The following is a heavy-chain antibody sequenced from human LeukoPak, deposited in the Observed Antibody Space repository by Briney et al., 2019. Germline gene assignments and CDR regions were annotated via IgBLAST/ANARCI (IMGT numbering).Heavy chain of an antibody. CDR2: IYYSGST. CDR3: ARNYQLLSPWFDP. D-gene: IGHD2-2*01. J-gene: IGHJ5*02. CDR1: GGSISSGDHY. V-gene: IGHV4-30-4*08. Sequence: KTSETLSLTCTVSGGSISSGDHYWSWIRQPPGKGLEWIGYIYYSGSTYYNPSLKSRVTISVDTSKNQFSLKLSSVTAADTAVYYCARNYQLLSPWFDPWGQGTLVTVSS.